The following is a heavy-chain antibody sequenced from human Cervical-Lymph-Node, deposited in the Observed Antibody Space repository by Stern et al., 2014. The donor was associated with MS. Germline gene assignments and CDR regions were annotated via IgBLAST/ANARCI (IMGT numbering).Heavy chain of an antibody. Sequence: VQLVQSGAEVKKPGESLKISCEGSGYTFTDYWIGWVRQMPGKGLEWMGVISPGDTDTRYRPSFQGQVTISADKSISTAYLQWSSLKASDTAMYYCARHTGASSWYPSDYWGQGTLVTVSS. CDR1: GYTFTDYW. D-gene: IGHD6-13*01. J-gene: IGHJ4*02. CDR3: ARHTGASSWYPSDY. V-gene: IGHV5-51*01. CDR2: ISPGDTDT.